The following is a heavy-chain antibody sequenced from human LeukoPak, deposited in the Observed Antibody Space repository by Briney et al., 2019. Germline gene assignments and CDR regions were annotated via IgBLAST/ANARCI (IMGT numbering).Heavy chain of an antibody. CDR3: AKDFEFKWQRPSDH. Sequence: GGSLRLSCAASGFTFSSYAMSWVRQAPGKGLEWVSAISGSGGSTYYADSVKGRFTISRDNSKNMLYLQMNTLTAEDTAIYFRAKDFEFKWQRPSDHWGQGTPVTVSS. J-gene: IGHJ4*02. V-gene: IGHV3-23*01. CDR1: GFTFSSYA. D-gene: IGHD5-12*01. CDR2: ISGSGGST.